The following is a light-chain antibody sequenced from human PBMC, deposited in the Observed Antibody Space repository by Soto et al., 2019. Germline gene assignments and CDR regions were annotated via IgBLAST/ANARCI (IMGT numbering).Light chain of an antibody. CDR3: QHYGPPRYT. J-gene: IGKJ2*01. Sequence: EIVLTQSPGTLSLSPGERATLSCRASQSVSSNFLAWYQQKPGQPPRLLMYGASSRATSIPDRFSGSGSGTDFTLTISRREPEDFAVYYCQHYGPPRYTFGQGTKLEIK. CDR2: GAS. CDR1: QSVSSNF. V-gene: IGKV3-20*01.